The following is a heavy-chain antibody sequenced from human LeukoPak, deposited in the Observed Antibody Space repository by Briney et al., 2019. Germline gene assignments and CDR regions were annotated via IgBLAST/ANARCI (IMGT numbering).Heavy chain of an antibody. Sequence: GASVKVSCKASGGTFSSYAISWVRQAPGQGLEWMGRIIPILGIANYAQKFQGRVTMTEDTSTDTAYMELSSLRSEDTAVYYCATLDCSSTSCYPTVNSWFDPWGQGTLVTVSS. J-gene: IGHJ5*02. CDR3: ATLDCSSTSCYPTVNSWFDP. CDR1: GGTFSSYA. CDR2: IIPILGIA. D-gene: IGHD2-2*01. V-gene: IGHV1-69*04.